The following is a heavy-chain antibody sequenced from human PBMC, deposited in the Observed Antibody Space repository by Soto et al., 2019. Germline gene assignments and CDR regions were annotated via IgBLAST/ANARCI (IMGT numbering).Heavy chain of an antibody. V-gene: IGHV3-23*01. Sequence: PWWSLRLSCASSVFTFYTSAMSWVRQTPRRGLEWVAAISASGTGTLYTDSVKGRFTISRDGSKNTVYLQMNSLRAEDSAVYYCAKSAQCGSTTCYRVWFDPWGQGTLVTVSS. CDR3: AKSAQCGSTTCYRVWFDP. D-gene: IGHD2-2*02. CDR1: VFTFYTSA. CDR2: ISASGTGT. J-gene: IGHJ5*02.